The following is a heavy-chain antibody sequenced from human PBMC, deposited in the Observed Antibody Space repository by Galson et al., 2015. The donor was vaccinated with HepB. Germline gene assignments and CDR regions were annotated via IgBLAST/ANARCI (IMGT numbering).Heavy chain of an antibody. Sequence: TLSLTCTVSGGSISSGDYYWSWIRQPPGKGLEWIGYIYYSGSTYYNPSLKSRVTISVDTSKNQFSLKLSSVTAADTAVYYCARAVSEPDYGGNSVEYYFDYWGQGTLVTVSS. V-gene: IGHV4-30-4*01. D-gene: IGHD4-23*01. CDR3: ARAVSEPDYGGNSVEYYFDY. J-gene: IGHJ4*02. CDR1: GGSISSGDYY. CDR2: IYYSGST.